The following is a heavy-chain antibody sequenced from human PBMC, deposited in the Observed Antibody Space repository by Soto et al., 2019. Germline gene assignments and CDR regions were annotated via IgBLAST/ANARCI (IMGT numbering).Heavy chain of an antibody. D-gene: IGHD3-10*01. J-gene: IGHJ4*02. V-gene: IGHV1-69*01. CDR3: ARERAPRVRGVIMQKNGRDDY. CDR1: GGTFSSYA. CDR2: IIPIFATA. Sequence: QVQLVQSGAEVKKPGSSVKVSCKASGGTFSSYAISWVRQAPGQGLEWMGGIIPIFATANYAKKLQGRVTITADESTSKAYMELSSLRSEDTAVYYCARERAPRVRGVIMQKNGRDDYGGQGTLVTVSS.